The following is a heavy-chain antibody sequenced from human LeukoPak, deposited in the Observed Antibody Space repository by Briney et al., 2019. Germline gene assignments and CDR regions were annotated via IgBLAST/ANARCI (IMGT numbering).Heavy chain of an antibody. CDR1: GYSLTLLS. J-gene: IGHJ4*02. Sequence: GASVKVSCKVSGYSLTLLSLHWVRQAPGQGLEWMGWINPNSGGTNYAQKFQGWVTMTRDTSISTAYMELSRLRSDDTAVYYCARVAAGLSFDYWGQGTLVTVSS. CDR3: ARVAAGLSFDY. V-gene: IGHV1-2*04. D-gene: IGHD6-13*01. CDR2: INPNSGGT.